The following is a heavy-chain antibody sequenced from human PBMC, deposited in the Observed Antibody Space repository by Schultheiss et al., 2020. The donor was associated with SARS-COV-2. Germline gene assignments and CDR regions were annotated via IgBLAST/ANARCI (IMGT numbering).Heavy chain of an antibody. D-gene: IGHD2-2*01. CDR1: GVSIGSSSYY. J-gene: IGHJ5*02. Sequence: SETLSLTCTVSGVSIGSSSYYWGWVRQPPGKGLEWIGEINHSGSTNYNPSLKSRVTISVDTSKNQFSLKLSSVTAADTAVYYCARWARYCSSTSCYYEGWFDPWGQGTLVTVSS. CDR3: ARWARYCSSTSCYYEGWFDP. V-gene: IGHV4-39*07. CDR2: INHSGST.